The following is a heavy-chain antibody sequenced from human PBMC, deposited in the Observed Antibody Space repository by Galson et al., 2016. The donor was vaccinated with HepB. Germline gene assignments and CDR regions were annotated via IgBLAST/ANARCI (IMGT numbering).Heavy chain of an antibody. CDR2: IKSKTDGGTT. Sequence: WIRQPPGKGLEWVGRIKSKTDGGTTDYAAPVKGRFSISRDDSKNTLYLQMNSLKTEDTAVYYCRYGMDVWGQGTTVTVSS. J-gene: IGHJ6*02. V-gene: IGHV3-15*01. CDR3: RYGMDV.